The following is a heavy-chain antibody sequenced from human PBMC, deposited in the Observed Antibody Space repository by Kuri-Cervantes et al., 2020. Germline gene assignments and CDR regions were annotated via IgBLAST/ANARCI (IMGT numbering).Heavy chain of an antibody. CDR1: GFTFSSYS. Sequence: GESLKISCAVSGFTFSSYSMNWVRQAPGKGLVWVSRINTDGTTTNYADSVKGRFTISRDSAKNTVYLQMNGLRGEDTAVYYCARGGLGRDGYNFLYWGQGTLVTVSS. CDR3: ARGGLGRDGYNFLY. CDR2: INTDGTTT. J-gene: IGHJ4*02. D-gene: IGHD5-24*01. V-gene: IGHV3-74*01.